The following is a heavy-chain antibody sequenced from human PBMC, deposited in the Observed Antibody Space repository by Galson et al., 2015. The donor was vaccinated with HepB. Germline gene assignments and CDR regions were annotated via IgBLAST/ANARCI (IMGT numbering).Heavy chain of an antibody. V-gene: IGHV1-69*13. CDR2: IIPIFGIA. D-gene: IGHD3-10*01. CDR3: ARGAWVPGSYSYYYYGMDV. CDR1: GGTFSSYA. Sequence: SVKVSCKASGGTFSSYAISWVRQAPGQGLEWMGGIIPIFGIANYAQKFQGRVTITADESTSTAYMELSSLRSEDTAVYYCARGAWVPGSYSYYYYGMDVWGQGTTVTVSS. J-gene: IGHJ6*02.